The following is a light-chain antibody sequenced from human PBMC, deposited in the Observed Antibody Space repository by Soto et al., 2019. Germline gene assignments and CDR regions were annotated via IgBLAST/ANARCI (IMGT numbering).Light chain of an antibody. Sequence: DIQMIQSPSSLSASVGDRVTITCQASQEISNYLNWYQQKPGKAPKLLIYDASNLEREVPSRFSGRGSGTDFTFTISSLQPEDFATYYGQQYDQLPRTFGRGTKVEIK. CDR3: QQYDQLPRT. J-gene: IGKJ1*01. CDR1: QEISNY. V-gene: IGKV1-33*01. CDR2: DAS.